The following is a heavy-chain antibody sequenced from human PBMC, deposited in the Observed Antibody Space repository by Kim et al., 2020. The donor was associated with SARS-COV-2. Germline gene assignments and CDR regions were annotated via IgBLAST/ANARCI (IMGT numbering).Heavy chain of an antibody. V-gene: IGHV4-34*01. Sequence: SETLSLTCAVYGGSFSGYYWSWIRQPPGKGLEWIGEINHSGSTNYNPSLKSRVTISVDTSKNQFSLKLSSVTAADTAVYYCARGLEITMIVVVRYGMDVWGQGTTVTVSS. D-gene: IGHD3-22*01. CDR1: GGSFSGYY. CDR2: INHSGST. J-gene: IGHJ6*02. CDR3: ARGLEITMIVVVRYGMDV.